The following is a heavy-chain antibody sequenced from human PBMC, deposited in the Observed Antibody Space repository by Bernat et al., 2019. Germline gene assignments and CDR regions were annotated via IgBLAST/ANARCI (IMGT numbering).Heavy chain of an antibody. V-gene: IGHV3-30-3*01. J-gene: IGHJ4*02. CDR3: VRGPYDYIWGSYRPRYYFDY. D-gene: IGHD3-16*02. CDR1: GFPFSSYA. CDR2: MSYDGSNK. Sequence: QVQLVESGGTVVQPGRSLRLSCAASGFPFSSYAMHWVRQAPGKGLEWVAVMSYDGSNKYYADSVKGRFIISRDNSENTLYLQMTSLRVEDTAVFYFVRGPYDYIWGSYRPRYYFDYWGQGTLVTVSS.